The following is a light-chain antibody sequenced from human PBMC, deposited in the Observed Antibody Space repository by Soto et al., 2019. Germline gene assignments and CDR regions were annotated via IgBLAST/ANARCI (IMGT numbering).Light chain of an antibody. CDR3: QSYDNNLRI. V-gene: IGLV1-40*01. J-gene: IGLJ2*01. Sequence: QLVLTQPPAVSGAPGQRVTISCTRSASNIGAGYDVHWYQQLPGAAPKLLIYGNNNRPSGVPDRFSGSKSGTSASLAITGLQAEDEADYYCQSYDNNLRIFGGGTKLTVL. CDR2: GNN. CDR1: ASNIGAGYD.